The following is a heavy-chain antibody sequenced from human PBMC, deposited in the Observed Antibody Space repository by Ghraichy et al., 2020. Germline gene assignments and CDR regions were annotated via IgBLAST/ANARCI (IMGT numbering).Heavy chain of an antibody. J-gene: IGHJ5*02. CDR1: GGSISSGGYS. Sequence: SETLSLTCAVSGGSISSGGYSWSWIRQPPGKGLEWIGYIYHSGSTYYNPSLKSRVTISVDRSKNQFSLKLSSVTAADTAVYYCARVVRDSTSWFDPWGQGTLVTVSS. CDR2: IYHSGST. V-gene: IGHV4-30-2*01. CDR3: ARVVRDSTSWFDP. D-gene: IGHD2-2*01.